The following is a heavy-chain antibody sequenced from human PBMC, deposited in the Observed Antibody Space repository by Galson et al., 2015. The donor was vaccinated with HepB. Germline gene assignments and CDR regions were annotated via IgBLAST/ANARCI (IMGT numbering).Heavy chain of an antibody. J-gene: IGHJ4*02. Sequence: SLRLSCAASGFTFSSYWMHWVRQAPGKGLVWVSRINSDGSSTSYADSVKGRFTISRDNAKNTLYLQMNSLRAEDTAVYYCAIGGYYYGSGSFDYWGQGTLVTVSS. V-gene: IGHV3-74*01. D-gene: IGHD3-10*01. CDR2: INSDGSST. CDR3: AIGGYYYGSGSFDY. CDR1: GFTFSSYW.